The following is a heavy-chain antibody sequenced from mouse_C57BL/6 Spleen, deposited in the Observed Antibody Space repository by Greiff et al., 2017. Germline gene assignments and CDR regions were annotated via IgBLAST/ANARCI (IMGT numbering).Heavy chain of an antibody. D-gene: IGHD4-1*01. CDR1: GFTFSDYY. Sequence: EVKLVESEGGLVQPGSSMKLSCTASGFTFSDYYMAWVRQVPEKGLEWVANINYDGSSTYYLDSLKRRFIISRDNAKNILYLQMSSLKSEDTATYSGAKARTWDEGFDDWGQGTTLTVSS. CDR2: INYDGSST. CDR3: AKARTWDEGFDD. V-gene: IGHV5-16*01. J-gene: IGHJ2*01.